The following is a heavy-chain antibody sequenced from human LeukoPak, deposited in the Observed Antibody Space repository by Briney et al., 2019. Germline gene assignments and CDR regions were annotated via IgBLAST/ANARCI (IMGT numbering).Heavy chain of an antibody. CDR1: GFTFSAFA. D-gene: IGHD1-26*01. V-gene: IGHV3-23*01. CDR3: EKGAEVGKVDWFDP. J-gene: IGHJ5*02. CDR2: ITGGGNSV. Sequence: GRSLRLSCAASGFTFSAFAMTWVRQAPGKAPEWVSSITGGGNSVFYADSVKGLFTFSRDNSKNTLYLQMNSLRVDDTAVYYCEKGAEVGKVDWFDPWAREPWSPSPQ.